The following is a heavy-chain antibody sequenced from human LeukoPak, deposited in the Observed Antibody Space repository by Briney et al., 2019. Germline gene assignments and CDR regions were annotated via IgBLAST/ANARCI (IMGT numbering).Heavy chain of an antibody. CDR1: GFTFSSYA. CDR2: ISGSGGST. J-gene: IGHJ4*02. Sequence: GGSLGLSCAASGFTFSSYAMTWVRQAPGKGLEWVSVISGSGGSTYYADSVKGRFTISRDNSKNTLYLQMNSLRAEDTAVYYCAKSTVTTFRALYVDYWGQGTLVTVSS. CDR3: AKSTVTTFRALYVDY. V-gene: IGHV3-23*01. D-gene: IGHD4-17*01.